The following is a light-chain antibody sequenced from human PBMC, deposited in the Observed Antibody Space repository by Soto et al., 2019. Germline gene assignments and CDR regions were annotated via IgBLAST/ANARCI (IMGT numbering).Light chain of an antibody. V-gene: IGKV1-16*02. CDR1: QDIRTY. CDR3: QQYYTYPT. J-gene: IGKJ4*01. CDR2: DAS. Sequence: DIQMTQSPSSLSASVGDRVTLTCRASQDIRTYLAWFRQKPGTAPESLIYDASTLQGGVPSNFGGAGSGTDFTLTISSLQPEDFAYYYRQQYYTYPTFGGGTKVEIK.